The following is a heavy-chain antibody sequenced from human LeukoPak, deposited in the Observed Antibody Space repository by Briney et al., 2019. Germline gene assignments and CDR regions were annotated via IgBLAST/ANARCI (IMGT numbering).Heavy chain of an antibody. J-gene: IGHJ4*02. D-gene: IGHD2-15*01. CDR2: IYTSGST. V-gene: IGHV4-4*07. CDR1: GDSISSYS. Sequence: SETLSLTCTVSGDSISSYSWSWIRQPAGKGLEWIGRIYTSGSTNFNPSLKSRVTMSVDTSKRQFSLKLSSVTAADTAVYYCARSDYSTYFDYWGQGTLVTVSS. CDR3: ARSDYSTYFDY.